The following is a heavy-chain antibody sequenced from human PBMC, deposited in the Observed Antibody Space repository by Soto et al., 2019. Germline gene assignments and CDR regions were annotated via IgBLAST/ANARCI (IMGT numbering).Heavy chain of an antibody. CDR1: GFNFDSYP. D-gene: IGHD3-10*01. CDR2: ITWNSGTI. J-gene: IGHJ4*02. Sequence: GGSLRLSCKASGFNFDSYPMNWVRQVPGKSPEWVSCITWNSGTIAYADSVKGRFTISRDNADNPLYLEMTSLTPEDTALYYCTKGSGSYGGNFDNWGQGTLVTVSS. CDR3: TKGSGSYGGNFDN. V-gene: IGHV3-9*01.